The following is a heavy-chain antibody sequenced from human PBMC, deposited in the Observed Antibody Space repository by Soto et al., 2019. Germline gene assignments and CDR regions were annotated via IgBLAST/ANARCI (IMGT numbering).Heavy chain of an antibody. CDR3: TGQVASGY. V-gene: IGHV3-30*03. J-gene: IGHJ4*02. Sequence: QVQLVESGGGVVQPGRSLRLSCAASGFTFSNSGMHWVRQAPGKGLEWVAVISSDGNTKYYADSVKGRFTISRDNSKNTLYLEMNGPRADDAALYYCTGQVASGYWGQGTLVTVSS. CDR2: ISSDGNTK. CDR1: GFTFSNSG. D-gene: IGHD2-8*02.